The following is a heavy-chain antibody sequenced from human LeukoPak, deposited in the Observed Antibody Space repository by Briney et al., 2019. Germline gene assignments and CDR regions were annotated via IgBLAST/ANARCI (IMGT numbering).Heavy chain of an antibody. CDR1: GGSLSSYY. Sequence: SETLSLTCTVSGGSLSSYYWSWIRQPPGKGLEWIGYIYYSGSTNYNPSLKSRVTISVDTSKNQFSLKLSSVTAADTAVYYCAGYQLLPYYYYGMDVWGQGTTVTVSS. CDR3: AGYQLLPYYYYGMDV. V-gene: IGHV4-59*01. J-gene: IGHJ6*02. CDR2: IYYSGST. D-gene: IGHD2-2*01.